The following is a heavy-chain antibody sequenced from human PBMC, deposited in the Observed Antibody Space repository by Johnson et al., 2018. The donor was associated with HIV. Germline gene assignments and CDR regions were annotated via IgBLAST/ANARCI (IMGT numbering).Heavy chain of an antibody. CDR2: ISYDGSNK. CDR1: GFTVSSNY. J-gene: IGHJ3*02. V-gene: IGHV3-30*14. D-gene: IGHD3-16*01. Sequence: QVQLVESGGGLVQPGGSLRLSCAASGFTVSSNYMSWVRQAPGKGLEWVAVISYDGSNKYYADSVKGRFTISRDNSKNTLYLQMNSLRAEDTAVYYCARGLTGEQVDIWGQGTMVTVYS. CDR3: ARGLTGEQVDI.